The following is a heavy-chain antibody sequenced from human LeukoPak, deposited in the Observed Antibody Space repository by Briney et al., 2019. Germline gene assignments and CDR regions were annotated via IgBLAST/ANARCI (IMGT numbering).Heavy chain of an antibody. CDR1: GYTFTGYY. CDR2: INPNSGGT. Sequence: GASVKVSCKASGYTFTGYYMHWVRQAPGQGLEWMGWINPNSGGTNYAQKFQGRVTMTRDTSISTAYMELSRLRSDDTAVYYCARSKRYFDWLPPDPNDYFDYWGQGTLVTVSS. J-gene: IGHJ4*02. V-gene: IGHV1-2*02. CDR3: ARSKRYFDWLPPDPNDYFDY. D-gene: IGHD3-9*01.